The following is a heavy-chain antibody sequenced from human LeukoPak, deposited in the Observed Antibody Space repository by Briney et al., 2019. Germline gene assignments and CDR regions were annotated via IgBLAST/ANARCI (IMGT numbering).Heavy chain of an antibody. CDR2: IIPILGIA. V-gene: IGHV1-69*04. Sequence: PVKVSCKASGGTFSSYAISWVRQAPGQGLEWMGRIIPILGIANYAQKFQGRVTITADKSTSTAYMELSSLRSEDTAVYYCARPSEISDEGIAVAGYAFDIWGQGTMVTVSS. J-gene: IGHJ3*02. CDR3: ARPSEISDEGIAVAGYAFDI. CDR1: GGTFSSYA. D-gene: IGHD6-19*01.